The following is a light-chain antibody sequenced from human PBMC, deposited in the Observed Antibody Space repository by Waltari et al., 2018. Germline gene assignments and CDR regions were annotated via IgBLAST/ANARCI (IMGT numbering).Light chain of an antibody. J-gene: IGKJ3*01. V-gene: IGKV1-9*01. CDR3: QQLHSPPFT. Sequence: DIQLTQSPSFLSATVGDRVTITCRASQGIYRYLAWYQQMPGKAPELLIYGASTLQGGVPSRFSGSVSGTDFTLTISSLQPEDSATYYCQQLHSPPFTFGPGTKVDFK. CDR1: QGIYRY. CDR2: GAS.